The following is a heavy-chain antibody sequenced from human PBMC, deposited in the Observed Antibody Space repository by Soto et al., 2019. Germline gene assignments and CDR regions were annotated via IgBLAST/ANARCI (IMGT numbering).Heavy chain of an antibody. Sequence: GGSLRLSCAASGFSFSTYTMSWVRRAPGKGLEWVSSISGSGGSPSYADSVQGRFFISRDNPKQFLYLQMNSLRAEDTAVYYCAKARCSTTNCYVPDYWGQGILVTVSS. V-gene: IGHV3-23*01. CDR3: AKARCSTTNCYVPDY. CDR1: GFSFSTYT. D-gene: IGHD2-8*01. J-gene: IGHJ4*02. CDR2: ISGSGGSP.